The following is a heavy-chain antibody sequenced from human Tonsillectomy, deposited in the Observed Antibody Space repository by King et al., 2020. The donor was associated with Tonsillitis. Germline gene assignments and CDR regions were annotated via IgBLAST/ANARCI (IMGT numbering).Heavy chain of an antibody. CDR1: GYIFSGYY. CDR3: ARTLAAACSPRPFDY. V-gene: IGHV1-2*02. CDR2: INPNSGDT. D-gene: IGHD6-13*01. J-gene: IGHJ4*02. Sequence: QLVQSGAEVKKPGASVKVSCKASGYIFSGYYMNWVRQVPGQGLEWMGWINPNSGDTDIAQKFQGRVTLTRDTSISTAYMELSKLRSDEPAVYYCARTLAAACSPRPFDYWGQGTLVSVSS.